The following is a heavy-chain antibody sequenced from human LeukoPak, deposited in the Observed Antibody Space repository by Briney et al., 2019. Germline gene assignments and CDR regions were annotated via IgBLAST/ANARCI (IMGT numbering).Heavy chain of an antibody. V-gene: IGHV3-30-3*01. CDR3: ARDPQDTSFYSYQLLWGPFDY. D-gene: IGHD2-2*01. CDR2: ISYDGSNK. Sequence: GGSLRLSCAASGFTFSSYAMHWVRQAPGKGLEWVAVISYDGSNKYYADSVKGRFTISRDNSKNTLYLQMNSLRAEDTAVYYCARDPQDTSFYSYQLLWGPFDYWGQGTLVTVSS. J-gene: IGHJ4*02. CDR1: GFTFSSYA.